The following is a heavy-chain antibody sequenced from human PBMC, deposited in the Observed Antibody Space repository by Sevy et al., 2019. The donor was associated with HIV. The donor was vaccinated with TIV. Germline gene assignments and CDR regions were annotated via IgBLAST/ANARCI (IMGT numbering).Heavy chain of an antibody. Sequence: GVSLRLSCAASGFTFSNHAMHWVRQAPGKGLEWVAVLSYNGINNYYADSVKGRFTISRDNSKNTLYLQMNTLRAEDTALYFCARVPQTSGWYSYFDYWGQGTLVTVSS. V-gene: IGHV3-30-3*01. J-gene: IGHJ4*02. CDR2: LSYNGINN. CDR3: ARVPQTSGWYSYFDY. D-gene: IGHD6-19*01. CDR1: GFTFSNHA.